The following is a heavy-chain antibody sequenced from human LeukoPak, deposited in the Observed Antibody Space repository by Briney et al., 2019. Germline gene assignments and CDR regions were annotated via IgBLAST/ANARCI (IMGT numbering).Heavy chain of an antibody. Sequence: PGGSLRLSCAASGFTFDDYAMHWVRQAPGKGLEWVSGISWNSGSIGYADSVKGRFTISRDNAKNSLYLQMNSLRAEDMALYYCAKDWAAAGTFDWYFDLWGRGTLVTVSS. D-gene: IGHD6-13*01. CDR1: GFTFDDYA. V-gene: IGHV3-9*03. J-gene: IGHJ2*01. CDR3: AKDWAAAGTFDWYFDL. CDR2: ISWNSGSI.